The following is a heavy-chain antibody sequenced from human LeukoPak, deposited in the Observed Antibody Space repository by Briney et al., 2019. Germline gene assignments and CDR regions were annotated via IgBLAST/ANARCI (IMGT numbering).Heavy chain of an antibody. J-gene: IGHJ5*02. CDR2: IYYGGST. V-gene: IGHV4-39*01. CDR1: GGSISSSSYY. CDR3: ARLGGYSSSSGWFDP. Sequence: SETLSLTCTVSGGSISSSSYYWGWIRQPPGKGLEWIGSIYYGGSTYYNPSLKSRVTISVDTSKNQFSLKLSSVTAADTAVYYCARLGGYSSSSGWFDPWGQGTLVTVSS. D-gene: IGHD6-6*01.